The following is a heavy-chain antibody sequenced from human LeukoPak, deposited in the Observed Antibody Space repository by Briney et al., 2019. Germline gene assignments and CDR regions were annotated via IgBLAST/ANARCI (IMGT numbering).Heavy chain of an antibody. D-gene: IGHD4-23*01. V-gene: IGHV1-69*04. CDR3: ASDYGGNSRGY. CDR1: GGTFSSYA. Sequence: GSSVKVSCKASGGTFSSYAISWVRQAPGQGLEWMGRIIPILGIANYAQKFQGRVTITADKSTSTAYMELSSLRSEDTAVYYCASDYGGNSRGYWGQGTLVTVSS. J-gene: IGHJ4*02. CDR2: IIPILGIA.